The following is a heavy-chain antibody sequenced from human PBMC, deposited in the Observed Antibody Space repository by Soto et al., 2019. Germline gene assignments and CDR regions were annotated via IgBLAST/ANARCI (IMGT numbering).Heavy chain of an antibody. V-gene: IGHV4-4*02. J-gene: IGHJ5*02. CDR1: GSSISSSNW. CDR3: AREGPNSSGWYSWFDP. Sequence: SETLSHTCAFSGSSISSSNWWIWVRQTPGKGLEWIGEIYHSGSTNYNPSLKSRVTISVDKSKNQFSLKLSSVTAADTAVYYCAREGPNSSGWYSWFDPWGQGTLVTVSS. CDR2: IYHSGST. D-gene: IGHD6-19*01.